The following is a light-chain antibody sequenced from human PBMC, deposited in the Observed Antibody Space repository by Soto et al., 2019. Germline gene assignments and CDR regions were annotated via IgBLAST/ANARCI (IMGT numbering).Light chain of an antibody. CDR2: GAS. Sequence: EIVLTQSPATLSVSPGGGATLSCRASQSVSRTYFAWYQQKPGQAPRLLIHGASSRATGIPDRFSGSGSGTDFTLTISRLEPEDFAVYYCQQYGGSPPFTFGPGTKVDIK. V-gene: IGKV3-20*01. CDR3: QQYGGSPPFT. J-gene: IGKJ3*01. CDR1: QSVSRTY.